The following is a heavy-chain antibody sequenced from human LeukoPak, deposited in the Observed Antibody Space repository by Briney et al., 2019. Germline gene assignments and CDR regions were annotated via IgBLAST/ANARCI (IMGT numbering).Heavy chain of an antibody. CDR1: GGSISSYY. D-gene: IGHD6-13*01. V-gene: IGHV4-59*08. CDR2: IYYGGST. CDR3: ARTESSSWYRTFDY. J-gene: IGHJ4*02. Sequence: PSETLSLTCTVPGGSISSYYWSWIRQPPGKGLEWIGYIYYGGSTTYNPSLKSRVTISLDTSKKQLSLKMSPVTAADTAVYYCARTESSSWYRTFDYWGQGTLVTVSS.